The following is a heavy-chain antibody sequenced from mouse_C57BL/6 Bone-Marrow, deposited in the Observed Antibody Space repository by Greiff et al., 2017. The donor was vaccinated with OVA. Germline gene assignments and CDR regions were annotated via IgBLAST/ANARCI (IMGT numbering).Heavy chain of an antibody. CDR1: GYTFTSYW. CDR3: ASRNDYDVGWFAY. Sequence: QVQLQQPGAELVKPGASVKMSCKASGYTFTSYWITWVKQRPGQGLEWIGDIYPGSGSTNYNEKFKSKATLTVDTSSSTAYMQLSSLTSEDSAVYYCASRNDYDVGWFAYWGQGTLVTVSA. V-gene: IGHV1-55*01. D-gene: IGHD2-4*01. J-gene: IGHJ3*01. CDR2: IYPGSGST.